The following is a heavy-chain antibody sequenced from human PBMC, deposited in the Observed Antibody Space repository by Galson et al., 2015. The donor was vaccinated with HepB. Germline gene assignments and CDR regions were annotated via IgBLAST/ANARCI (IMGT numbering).Heavy chain of an antibody. D-gene: IGHD3-22*01. J-gene: IGHJ3*02. V-gene: IGHV4-30-4*01. CDR2: IYYSGST. CDR1: GGSISSGDYY. Sequence: LSLTCTVSGGSISSGDYYWSWIRQPPGKGLEWIGYIYYSGSTYYNPSLKSRVTISVDTSKNQFSLKLSSVTAADTAVYYCARDAPHYYDSSGSDAFDIWGQGTMVTVSS. CDR3: ARDAPHYYDSSGSDAFDI.